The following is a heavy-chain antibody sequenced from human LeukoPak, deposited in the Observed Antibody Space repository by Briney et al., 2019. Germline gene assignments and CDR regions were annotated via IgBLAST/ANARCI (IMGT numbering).Heavy chain of an antibody. CDR2: ISTSSSYI. Sequence: GGSLRLSCAASGFTFSSYYMNWVRQAPGKGLEWVSSISTSSSYIYYADSVKGRFTTSRDNAKNSLYLHMNSLRAEDTAVYYCARGLWSGTYWGQGSLVTVSS. CDR3: ARGLWSGTY. J-gene: IGHJ4*02. D-gene: IGHD3-10*01. V-gene: IGHV3-21*01. CDR1: GFTFSSYY.